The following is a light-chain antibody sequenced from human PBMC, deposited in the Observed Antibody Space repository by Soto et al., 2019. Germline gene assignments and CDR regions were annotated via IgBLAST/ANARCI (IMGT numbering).Light chain of an antibody. Sequence: EIVMTQSPATLSVSPGERATLSCRASQRVSSNLAWYQQKPGQAPRLLIYGASTRATGIPARFSGSGSVTEFTLTISRLQSEDFAVYYCQQYNNWPLWTFGQGTKVDIK. V-gene: IGKV3-15*01. CDR2: GAS. J-gene: IGKJ1*01. CDR3: QQYNNWPLWT. CDR1: QRVSSN.